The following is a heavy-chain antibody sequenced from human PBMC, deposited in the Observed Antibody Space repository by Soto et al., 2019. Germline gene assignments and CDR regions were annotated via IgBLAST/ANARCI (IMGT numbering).Heavy chain of an antibody. CDR1: GGSISSYY. J-gene: IGHJ5*02. D-gene: IGHD6-6*01. CDR3: ARGGSYSRSSRSLEEGP. V-gene: IGHV4-4*07. CDR2: IYTSGST. Sequence: QVQLQESGPGLVKPSETLSLTCTVSGGSISSYYWSWIRQPAGKGLEWIGRIYTSGSTNYNPSLKSRVTMSVDTSKNQFSLKLSSVTAADTAVYYCARGGSYSRSSRSLEEGPWGQGTLVTVSS.